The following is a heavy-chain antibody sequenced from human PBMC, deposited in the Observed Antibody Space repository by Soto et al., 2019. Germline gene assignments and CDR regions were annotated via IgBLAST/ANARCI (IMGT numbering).Heavy chain of an antibody. V-gene: IGHV4-59*01. CDR2: IYYKGNT. Sequence: SETLSLTCTVSGGSISNYYWSWIRQSPGKGLEWIGYIYYKGNTNYNPSLQSRVTISVDTSKNQFSLTLSSVTAADTAVYYCAREVVYSGYFDYWGQGALVTVSS. CDR1: GGSISNYY. CDR3: AREVVYSGYFDY. J-gene: IGHJ4*02. D-gene: IGHD2-15*01.